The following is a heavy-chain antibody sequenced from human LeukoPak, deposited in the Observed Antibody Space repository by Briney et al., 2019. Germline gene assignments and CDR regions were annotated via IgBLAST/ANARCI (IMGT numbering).Heavy chain of an antibody. CDR3: ARDAYYYDSSGYFDY. V-gene: IGHV3-74*01. D-gene: IGHD3-22*01. Sequence: GGSLRLSCAASGFTFSSYWMHWVRQAPGKGLVWVSRINTDGSSTSYADSVKGRFTISRDNAKNTLYLQMNSLRAEDTAVYYCARDAYYYDSSGYFDYWGQGTLVTVS. J-gene: IGHJ4*02. CDR2: INTDGSST. CDR1: GFTFSSYW.